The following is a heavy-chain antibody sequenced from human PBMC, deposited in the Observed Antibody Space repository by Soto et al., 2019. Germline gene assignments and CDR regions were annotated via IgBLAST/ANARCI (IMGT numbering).Heavy chain of an antibody. J-gene: IGHJ6*02. V-gene: IGHV5-51*01. CDR2: DYPGDSDT. CDR1: GYSFTTYC. CDR3: ARLKAQLSYYYGMDV. Sequence: GESLKISCKASGYSFTTYCIAGVRQMPGKGLEWMGIDYPGDSDTRYSPSFRDQVTISADKSISTAYLQWSSLKASDTAMYYCARLKAQLSYYYGMDVWGQGTTVTVSS. D-gene: IGHD2-2*01.